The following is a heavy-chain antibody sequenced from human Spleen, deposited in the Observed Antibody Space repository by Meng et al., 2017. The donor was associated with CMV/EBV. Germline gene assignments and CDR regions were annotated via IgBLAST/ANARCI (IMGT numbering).Heavy chain of an antibody. CDR2: ISPDGSNK. CDR3: GRDLAAVRVPAFIDS. V-gene: IGHV3-30*03. J-gene: IGHJ4*02. Sequence: GGSLRLSCAASGFTFSSYSMNWVRQAPGKGLEWVAVISPDGSNKYYADSVKDRFTISRDNSKKMLYLQVDSLRAEDTAIYYCGRDLAAVRVPAFIDSWGQGTLVTVSS. D-gene: IGHD6-19*01. CDR1: GFTFSSYS.